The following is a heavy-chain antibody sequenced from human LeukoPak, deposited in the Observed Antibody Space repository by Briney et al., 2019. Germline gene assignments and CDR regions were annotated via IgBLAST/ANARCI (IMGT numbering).Heavy chain of an antibody. D-gene: IGHD6-19*01. CDR3: ARETSLTGYASGLGFNY. V-gene: IGHV4-59*01. Sequence: SETLSLTCTVSGGSISSYYWSWIRQPPGKGLEWIGYIYDSGNTNYNPSLKSRVTISIDTSKNQFSLRLTSVTAADTATYYCARETSLTGYASGLGFNYWGQGILVTVSS. CDR1: GGSISSYY. J-gene: IGHJ4*02. CDR2: IYDSGNT.